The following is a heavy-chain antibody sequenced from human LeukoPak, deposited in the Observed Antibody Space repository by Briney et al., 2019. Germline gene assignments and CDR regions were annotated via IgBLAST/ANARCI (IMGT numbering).Heavy chain of an antibody. Sequence: PGGSLRLSCAASGFTFSSYAMSWVRQAPGKGLEWVSAISGSGGSTYYADSVNGRFTISRDNSKNTLYLQMNSLRAEDTAVYYCAKDGSRVDYYGSGSPGWYFDYWGQGTLVTVSS. D-gene: IGHD3-10*01. CDR2: ISGSGGST. J-gene: IGHJ4*02. V-gene: IGHV3-23*01. CDR3: AKDGSRVDYYGSGSPGWYFDY. CDR1: GFTFSSYA.